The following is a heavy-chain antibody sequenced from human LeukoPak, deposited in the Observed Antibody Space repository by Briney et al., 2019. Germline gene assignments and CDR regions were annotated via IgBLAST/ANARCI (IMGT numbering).Heavy chain of an antibody. J-gene: IGHJ3*02. CDR3: SSEGWDTAVPQGFEI. D-gene: IGHD5-18*01. V-gene: IGHV4-59*01. Sequence: TSETLSLTCTVSGGSISTYYWSWIRQPPGKRLEWIGYIYNSGSTIYNPSLKSRATISVNTSKNQFSLKLSSVTAPDTAVYYCSSEGWDTAVPQGFEIWGQGTLVVVSS. CDR1: GGSISTYY. CDR2: IYNSGST.